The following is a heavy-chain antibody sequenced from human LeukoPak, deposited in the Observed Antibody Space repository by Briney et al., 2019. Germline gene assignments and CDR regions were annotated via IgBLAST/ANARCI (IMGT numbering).Heavy chain of an antibody. CDR3: AGVRGVTYYHILTGNGRHDAFHI. J-gene: IGHJ3*02. CDR1: VGGSSGYY. CDR2: IYYSWST. D-gene: IGHD3-9*01. Sequence: SESPSLTRAVYVGGSSGYYCGWLRQPPGTGLGWIGYIYYSWSTNYNRSLKSRVTISVDTSKNQFSLKLSSVAAADTAVYYRAGVRGVTYYHILTGNGRHDAFHIWGQMTIVTVS. V-gene: IGHV4-59*01.